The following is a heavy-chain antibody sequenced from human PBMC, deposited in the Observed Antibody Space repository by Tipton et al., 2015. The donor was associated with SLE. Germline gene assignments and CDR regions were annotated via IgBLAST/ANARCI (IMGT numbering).Heavy chain of an antibody. V-gene: IGHV5-51*03. CDR2: IYPGDSDT. CDR3: VRYNGGDY. D-gene: IGHD1-1*01. Sequence: QLVQSGGEVRKPGESLKVSCKGSGYTFTSYWIGWVRQMPGKGLEWMGIIYPGDSDTTYSPSFQGQVTISADKSTNTAYLQFSSLRVSDTAIYYCVRYNGGDYWGQGTLVTVSS. CDR1: GYTFTSYW. J-gene: IGHJ4*02.